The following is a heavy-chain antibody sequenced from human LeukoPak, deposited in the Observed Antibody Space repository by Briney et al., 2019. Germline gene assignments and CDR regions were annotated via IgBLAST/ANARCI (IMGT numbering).Heavy chain of an antibody. J-gene: IGHJ4*02. CDR2: INPNGGGT. CDR1: GYTFTGYY. Sequence: GASVKVSCKASGYTFTGYYMHWVRQAPGQGLEWMGWINPNGGGTNYAQKFQGWVTMTRDTSISTAYMELSRLRSDDTAVYYCARGWSIAAAGVDYWGQGTLVTVSS. D-gene: IGHD6-13*01. V-gene: IGHV1-2*04. CDR3: ARGWSIAAAGVDY.